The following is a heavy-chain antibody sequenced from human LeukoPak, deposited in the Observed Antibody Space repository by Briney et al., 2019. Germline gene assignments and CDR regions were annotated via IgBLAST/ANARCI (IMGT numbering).Heavy chain of an antibody. V-gene: IGHV3-21*06. D-gene: IGHD6-25*01. J-gene: IGHJ4*02. CDR3: GKAFPPLRVAAAGDY. Sequence: GESQRLSCTASGFTFSDCDMSWFRQAPGKGLQWVSSISYMGDHRYYADSAKGRFTISRDNAKNSLYLQMDNLRADDTAVYYCGKAFPPLRVAAAGDYWGQGTLVTVSS. CDR2: ISYMGDHR. CDR1: GFTFSDCD.